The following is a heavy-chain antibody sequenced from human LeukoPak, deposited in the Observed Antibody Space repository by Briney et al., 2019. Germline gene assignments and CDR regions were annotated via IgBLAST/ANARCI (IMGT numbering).Heavy chain of an antibody. D-gene: IGHD4-11*01. V-gene: IGHV3-33*06. J-gene: IGHJ4*02. CDR3: AKAAERGFNYSNSLNY. CDR1: GFTFSHYG. CDR2: IWSDASNT. Sequence: PGRSLRLSCEPSGFTFSHYGTRWVRQAPGAGLEWVAVIWSDASNTYYADSVKGRFTISRDNSRNTLYLQMSSLRAEDTAVYYGAKAAERGFNYSNSLNYWGQGTLVTDSS.